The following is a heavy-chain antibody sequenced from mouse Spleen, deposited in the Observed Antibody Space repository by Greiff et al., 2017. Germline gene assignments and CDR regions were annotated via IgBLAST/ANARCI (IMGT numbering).Heavy chain of an antibody. CDR2: IRNIANGYTT. D-gene: IGHD2-4*01. Sequence: EVQRVESGGGLVQPGGSLRLSCATSGFTFTDYNMSWVRQPPGKALEWLGFIRNIANGYTTEYSATVKGRFTISRDNSQSILYLQMNTLRAEDSATYYCARDDDYRFAYWGQGTLVTVSA. CDR3: ARDDDYRFAY. V-gene: IGHV7-3*02. CDR1: GFTFTDYN. J-gene: IGHJ3*01.